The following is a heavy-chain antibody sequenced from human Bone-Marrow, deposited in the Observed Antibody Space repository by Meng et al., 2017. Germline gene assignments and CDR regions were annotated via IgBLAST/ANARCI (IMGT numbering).Heavy chain of an antibody. Sequence: RVESGGGLVKPGGSLRLSCAASGFNFSSYSMNWVRQAPGKGLEWVSSISSSSYIYYADSEKGRFTISRDNAKNSLYLQMNSLRAEDTAVYYCSRGDYERINDYWGQGTLVTVSS. V-gene: IGHV3-21*01. J-gene: IGHJ4*02. CDR2: ISSSSYI. CDR1: GFNFSSYS. D-gene: IGHD4-17*01. CDR3: SRGDYERINDY.